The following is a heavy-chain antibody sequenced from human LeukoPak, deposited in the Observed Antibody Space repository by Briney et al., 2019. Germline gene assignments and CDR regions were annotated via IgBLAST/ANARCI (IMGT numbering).Heavy chain of an antibody. CDR1: GGSISSSNW. J-gene: IGHJ4*02. CDR2: IYHSGST. V-gene: IGHV4-4*02. Sequence: PSETLSLTCAVSGGSISSSNWWSWVRQPPGKGLEWIGEIYHSGSTNYNPSLKSRVTISVDKSKNQFSLKLSSVTAADTAVYYCARVGHYYDSSGYNKYWGQGTLVTDSS. D-gene: IGHD3-22*01. CDR3: ARVGHYYDSSGYNKY.